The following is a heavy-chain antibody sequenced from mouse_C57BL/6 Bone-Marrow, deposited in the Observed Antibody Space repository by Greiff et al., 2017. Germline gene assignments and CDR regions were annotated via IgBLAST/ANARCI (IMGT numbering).Heavy chain of an antibody. CDR2: IDPSDSYT. V-gene: IGHV1-69*01. Sequence: QVQLQQPGAELVMPGASVKLSCKASGYTFTSYWMHWVKQRPGQGLEWIGEIDPSDSYTNYNQKFKGKSTLTVDKSSSTAYMQLSILTSEDSAGYYCARESYYEFAYWGQGTLGTVSA. CDR3: ARESYYEFAY. D-gene: IGHD2-10*01. J-gene: IGHJ3*01. CDR1: GYTFTSYW.